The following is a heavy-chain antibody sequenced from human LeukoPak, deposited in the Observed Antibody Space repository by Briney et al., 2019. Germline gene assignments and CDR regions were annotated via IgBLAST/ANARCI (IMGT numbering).Heavy chain of an antibody. CDR3: ASASPRIVIVPTTMQY. V-gene: IGHV3-7*01. CDR2: IKPDGSEK. Sequence: GRSLRLSCAASGFTFGTYSMSWVRQAPGKGLEWVANIKPDGSEKYYVDSVRGRFTISRDNAKNSLYLQMNSLRVEDTAVYYCASASPRIVIVPTTMQYWGQGSLVTVSS. D-gene: IGHD2-2*01. CDR1: GFTFGTYS. J-gene: IGHJ1*01.